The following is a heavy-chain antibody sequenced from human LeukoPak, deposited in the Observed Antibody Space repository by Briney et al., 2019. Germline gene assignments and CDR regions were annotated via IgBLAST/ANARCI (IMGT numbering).Heavy chain of an antibody. CDR1: GGSISSGDYY. CDR3: ARERREGGSSWIDY. CDR2: IFYSGST. D-gene: IGHD6-13*01. J-gene: IGHJ4*02. Sequence: SQTLSLTCTVSGGSISSGDYYWSWIRQPPGKGLEWIGHIFYSGSTYYNPSLMRRLTISVDTSKNQFSLKLSSVTPADTAVYYCARERREGGSSWIDYWGRGTLVTVSS. V-gene: IGHV4-30-4*01.